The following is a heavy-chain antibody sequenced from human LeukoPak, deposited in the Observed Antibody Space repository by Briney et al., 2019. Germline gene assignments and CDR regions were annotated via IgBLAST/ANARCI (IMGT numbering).Heavy chain of an antibody. CDR2: MSYIGTA. CDR1: GASISSTSYY. J-gene: IGHJ5*02. V-gene: IGHV4-39*01. D-gene: IGHD3-10*01. Sequence: PSETLSLTCTVSGASISSTSYYWGRIRQPPGKGLEWIGSMSYIGTAYYNPSLKSRLTISVDTSNSQFSLKLTSVTAADTAVYYCARQGTLTSHRGGPSWYDPWGQGTLVTVSS. CDR3: ARQGTLTSHRGGPSWYDP.